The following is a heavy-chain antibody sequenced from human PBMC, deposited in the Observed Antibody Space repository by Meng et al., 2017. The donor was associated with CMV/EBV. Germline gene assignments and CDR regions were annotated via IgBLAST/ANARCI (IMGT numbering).Heavy chain of an antibody. Sequence: GGSLRLSCAASGFTFSSYAMHWVRQAPGKGLEWVAVISYDGSNKYYADSVKGRFTISRDNSKNTLYLQMNSLRAEDTAVYYCARARYCSSTSCRRRGNWFDPWGQGTLVTVSS. J-gene: IGHJ5*02. CDR3: ARARYCSSTSCRRRGNWFDP. CDR2: ISYDGSNK. V-gene: IGHV3-30*04. D-gene: IGHD2-2*01. CDR1: GFTFSSYA.